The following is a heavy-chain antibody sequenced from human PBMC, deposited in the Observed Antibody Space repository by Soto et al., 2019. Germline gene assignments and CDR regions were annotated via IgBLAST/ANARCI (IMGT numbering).Heavy chain of an antibody. Sequence: QLQLQESGPGLVKPSETLSLTCTVSGGSISSSSYYWGWIRQPPWKGLEWIGSVYYSGSTYYNPSLTSRVTISADTSKNQFCRKLSSVTAADTAVYYCARHLKWGDYWGQGTLVTVSS. CDR1: GGSISSSSYY. V-gene: IGHV4-39*01. D-gene: IGHD2-8*01. CDR2: VYYSGST. CDR3: ARHLKWGDY. J-gene: IGHJ4*02.